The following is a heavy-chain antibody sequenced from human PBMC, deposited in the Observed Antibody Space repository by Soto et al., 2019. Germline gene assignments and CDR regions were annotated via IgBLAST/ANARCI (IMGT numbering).Heavy chain of an antibody. CDR2: IKEDGSVK. D-gene: IGHD2-8*01. CDR1: GFTFSRYW. V-gene: IGHV3-7*01. Sequence: EVQLVESGGGLVQPGESLRLSCVVSGFTFSRYWMSWVRQAPGKGFEWVADIKEDGSVKKYVDSVKGRFTISRDNAKNSLYLQMNSLRVEDTAVYYCVRDYPVLNPYWGQGALVTVSS. CDR3: VRDYPVLNPY. J-gene: IGHJ4*02.